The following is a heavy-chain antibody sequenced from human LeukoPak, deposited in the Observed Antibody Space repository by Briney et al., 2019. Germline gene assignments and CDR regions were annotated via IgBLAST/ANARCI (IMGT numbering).Heavy chain of an antibody. D-gene: IGHD3-10*01. CDR1: GFTFSSYA. V-gene: IGHV1-2*02. J-gene: IGHJ4*02. CDR2: INPNSGGT. Sequence: PGRSLRLPCAASGFTFSSYAMHWVRQAPGQRLEWMGWINPNSGGTNYAQKFQGRVTMIRDTSISTAYMELSRLRSDDTAVYYCARDTSGYYFDYWGQGTLVTVSS. CDR3: ARDTSGYYFDY.